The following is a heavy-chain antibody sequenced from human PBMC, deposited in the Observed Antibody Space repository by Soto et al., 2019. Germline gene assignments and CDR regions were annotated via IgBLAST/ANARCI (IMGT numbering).Heavy chain of an antibody. Sequence: QVQLAESGGGVVQPGRSLRLSCAASGFTFSSYAMHWVRQAPGKGLEWVAVISYDGSNKYYADSVKGRFTISRDNSKNTLYLQMNSLRAEDTAVYYCARNIAAAGTWIFDYWGQGTLVTVSS. D-gene: IGHD6-13*01. CDR2: ISYDGSNK. J-gene: IGHJ4*02. CDR3: ARNIAAAGTWIFDY. CDR1: GFTFSSYA. V-gene: IGHV3-30-3*01.